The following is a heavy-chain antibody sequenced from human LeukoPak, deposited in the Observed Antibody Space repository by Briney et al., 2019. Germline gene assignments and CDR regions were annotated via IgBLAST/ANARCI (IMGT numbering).Heavy chain of an antibody. CDR3: TRRADYGDTTFDY. J-gene: IGHJ4*02. Sequence: GGSLRLSCAASGFTFSGSAMHWVRQASGKGLERVGRIRSKANSYATGYAASVKGRFTISRDDSKNTAYLQMNSLKTEDTAVYYCTRRADYGDTTFDYWGQGTLVTVSS. V-gene: IGHV3-73*01. CDR1: GFTFSGSA. D-gene: IGHD4-17*01. CDR2: IRSKANSYAT.